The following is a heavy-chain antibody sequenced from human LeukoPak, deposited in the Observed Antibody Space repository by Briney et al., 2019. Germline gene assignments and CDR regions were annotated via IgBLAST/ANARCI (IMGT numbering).Heavy chain of an antibody. J-gene: IGHJ4*02. V-gene: IGHV3-30*18. CDR1: GFTFSSYG. Sequence: PGGSLRLSCAASGFTFSSYGMHWVRQAPGKGLEWVAVISYDGSNKYYADSVKGRFTISRDNSKNTLYLQMNSLRAEDTAVYYCAKYSLAYCGGGCYSTLDYWGQGTLVTVSS. CDR3: AKYSLAYCGGGCYSTLDY. CDR2: ISYDGSNK. D-gene: IGHD2-21*02.